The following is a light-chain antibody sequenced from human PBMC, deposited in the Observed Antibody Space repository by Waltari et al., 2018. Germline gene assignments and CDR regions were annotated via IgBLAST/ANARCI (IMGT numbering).Light chain of an antibody. CDR1: SSNIGAGYD. J-gene: IGLJ2*01. CDR2: GNS. Sequence: QSVLTQPPSVSGAPGQRVTISCTGSSSNIGAGYDVHWYQQLPGTAPKLLIYGNSTRPSGVHDRFSGSKSGTSASLAITGLQAEDEADYYCQSYDSSLSGSVFGGGTKLTVL. V-gene: IGLV1-40*01. CDR3: QSYDSSLSGSV.